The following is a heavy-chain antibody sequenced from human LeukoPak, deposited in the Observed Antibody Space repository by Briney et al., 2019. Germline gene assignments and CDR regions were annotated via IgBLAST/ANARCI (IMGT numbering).Heavy chain of an antibody. D-gene: IGHD3-22*01. CDR3: ARDRDYYDSSGLQYFQH. CDR2: ISHSGSTI. Sequence: GGSLRLSCAASGFSFSVYEIHWVRQAPGKGLEWISYISHSGSTIYYADSVKGRFTISRDNAKNSLYLQMNSLRAEDTAVYYCARDRDYYDSSGLQYFQHWGQGTLVTVSS. J-gene: IGHJ1*01. V-gene: IGHV3-48*03. CDR1: GFSFSVYE.